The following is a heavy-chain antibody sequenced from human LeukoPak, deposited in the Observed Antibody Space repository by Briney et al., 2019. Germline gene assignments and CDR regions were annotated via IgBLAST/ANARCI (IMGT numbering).Heavy chain of an antibody. CDR3: ARIYSSSWYGYYYYYMDV. D-gene: IGHD6-13*01. CDR1: GYSISSTYY. J-gene: IGHJ6*03. Sequence: PSETLSLTCTVSGYSISSTYYWSWIRQPAGKGLEWIGRIFASGSPHYNPSLKSRVAISVDTSQNQFSLKLTSVTAADTAVYYCARIYSSSWYGYYYYYMDVWGKGTTVTVSS. CDR2: IFASGSP. V-gene: IGHV4-4*07.